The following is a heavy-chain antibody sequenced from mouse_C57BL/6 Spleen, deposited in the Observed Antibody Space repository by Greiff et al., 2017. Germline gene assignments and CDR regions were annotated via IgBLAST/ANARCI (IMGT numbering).Heavy chain of an antibody. D-gene: IGHD2-2*01. J-gene: IGHJ2*01. CDR2: ISGGGGNT. V-gene: IGHV5-9*01. CDR1: GFTFSSYT. CDR3: ASSTMVTTRGFDY. Sequence: EVQGVESGGGLVKPGGSLKLSCAASGFTFSSYTMSWVRQTPEKRLEWVATISGGGGNTYYPDSVKGRFTISRDNAKNTLYLQMSSLRSEDTALYYCASSTMVTTRGFDYWGQGTTLTVSS.